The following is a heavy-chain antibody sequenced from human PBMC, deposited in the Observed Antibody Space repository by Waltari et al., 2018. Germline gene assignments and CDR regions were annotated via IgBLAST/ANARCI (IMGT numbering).Heavy chain of an antibody. CDR3: ARAGRFSQEFET. J-gene: IGHJ5*02. V-gene: IGHV4-30-4*08. CDR1: LGSITSDDYY. D-gene: IGHD3-3*01. CDR2: IYYSGMT. Sequence: QEQLQESGPGLVRPSQTLSLTRTVSLGSITSDDYYWSWIRQSPGKGLEWIGYIYYSGMTHYNPSLKSRLDMTVDTSKSQFSLKLTSVTAADAAIYYCARAGRFSQEFETWGQGTLVTVSS.